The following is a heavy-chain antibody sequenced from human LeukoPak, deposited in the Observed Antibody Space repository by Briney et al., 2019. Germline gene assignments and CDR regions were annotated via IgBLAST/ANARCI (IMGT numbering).Heavy chain of an antibody. D-gene: IGHD3-10*01. J-gene: IGHJ6*03. V-gene: IGHV4-4*07. Sequence: PSETLSLTCPDSGGSISSYYWSWIGQPARKRLHWIGRIYTSGSTNYNPSLKSRVNISVDKSKNQFSLKLSSVTAADTAVYYCARDLYTSGSSHYYYYMAVWGNGTTVTVSS. CDR1: GGSISSYY. CDR3: ARDLYTSGSSHYYYYMAV. CDR2: IYTSGST.